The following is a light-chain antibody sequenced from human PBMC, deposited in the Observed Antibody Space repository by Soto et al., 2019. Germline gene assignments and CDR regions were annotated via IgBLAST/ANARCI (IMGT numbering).Light chain of an antibody. V-gene: IGKV2-28*01. CDR2: LGS. CDR1: QSLLHSNGYNY. Sequence: DIVMTLSPLSLPVTPGEPASISCRSSQSLLHSNGYNYLDWYLQKPGQSPQLLIYLGSNRASGVPDRFSGSGSGTDFTLKISRVEAEDVGVYYCMQALQTPPGFGGGTKVEIK. CDR3: MQALQTPPG. J-gene: IGKJ4*01.